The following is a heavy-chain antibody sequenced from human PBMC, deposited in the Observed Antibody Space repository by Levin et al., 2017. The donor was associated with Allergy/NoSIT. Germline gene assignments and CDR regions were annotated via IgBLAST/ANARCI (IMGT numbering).Heavy chain of an antibody. CDR1: GFTFSSYD. Sequence: GESLKISCAASGFTFSSYDIHWVRQAAGKGLEWVSGVGTAGDTYFPGSVKGRFTVSRENAKNSLFLQMNSLRAGDTAVYYCARGSYCSGGRGHGIGAFDIWGQGTMVTVSS. D-gene: IGHD2-15*01. CDR3: ARGSYCSGGRGHGIGAFDI. V-gene: IGHV3-13*01. CDR2: VGTAGDT. J-gene: IGHJ3*02.